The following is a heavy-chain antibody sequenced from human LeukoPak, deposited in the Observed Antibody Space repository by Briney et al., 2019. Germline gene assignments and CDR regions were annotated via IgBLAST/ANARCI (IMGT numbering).Heavy chain of an antibody. Sequence: GGSLRLSCTASGFSFSSPGMNWVRQAPGKGLEWVSVIYSGGSTYYADSVKGRFTISRDNSKNTLYLQMNSLRAEDTAVYYCARDSPLWGDAFDIWGQGTMVTVSS. J-gene: IGHJ3*02. D-gene: IGHD3-16*01. V-gene: IGHV3-53*01. CDR2: IYSGGST. CDR3: ARDSPLWGDAFDI. CDR1: GFSFSSPG.